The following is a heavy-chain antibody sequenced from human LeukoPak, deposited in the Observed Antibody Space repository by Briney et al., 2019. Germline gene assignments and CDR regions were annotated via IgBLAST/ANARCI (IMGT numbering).Heavy chain of an antibody. D-gene: IGHD3-10*01. CDR3: ARDLLEDYYGSGSYPPPKDYYYGMDV. J-gene: IGHJ6*02. V-gene: IGHV1-69*06. Sequence: AASVKVSCKASGGTFSSYAISWVRQAPGQGLEWMGGIIPIFGTANYAQKFQGRVTITADKSTSTAYMELSSLRSEDTAVYYCARDLLEDYYGSGSYPPPKDYYYGMDVWGQGTTVTVSS. CDR2: IIPIFGTA. CDR1: GGTFSSYA.